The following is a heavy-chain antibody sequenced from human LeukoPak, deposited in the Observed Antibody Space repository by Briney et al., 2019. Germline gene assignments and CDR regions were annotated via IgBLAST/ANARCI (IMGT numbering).Heavy chain of an antibody. V-gene: IGHV1-2*06. D-gene: IGHD2-2*01. CDR3: ARDPAPASTFDY. CDR1: GYTFTGYY. J-gene: IGHJ4*02. Sequence: GSSVKVSCKASGYTFTGYYMHWVRQAPGQGLEWMGRINPNSGGTNYAQKFQGRVTMTRDTSISTAYMELSRLRSDDTAVYYCARDPAPASTFDYWGQGTLVTVSS. CDR2: INPNSGGT.